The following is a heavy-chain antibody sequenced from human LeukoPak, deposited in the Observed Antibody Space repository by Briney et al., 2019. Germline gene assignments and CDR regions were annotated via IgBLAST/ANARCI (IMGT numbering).Heavy chain of an antibody. CDR2: ISAYNGNT. CDR3: ARMGERSGPYYYYYYGMDV. V-gene: IGHV1-18*01. J-gene: IGHJ6*02. D-gene: IGHD3-16*01. CDR1: GYTFTSYG. Sequence: ASVKVSCKASGYTFTSYGISWVQQAPGQGLEWMGWISAYNGNTNYAQKLQGRVTMTTDTSTSTAYMELRSLRSDDTAVYYCARMGERSGPYYYYYYGMDVWGQGTTVTVSS.